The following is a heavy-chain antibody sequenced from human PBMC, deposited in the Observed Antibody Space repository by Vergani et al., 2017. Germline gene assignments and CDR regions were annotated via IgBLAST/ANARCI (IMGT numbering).Heavy chain of an antibody. CDR2: VIPILDTP. D-gene: IGHD3-16*01. V-gene: IGHV1-69*01. Sequence: QVILEQSGPEVKKPGSSVMVSCKASGGRFNRHAISWVRQAPGQGLEWMGGVIPILDTPNYAQNFRGRVSITADESTSTAYMELTSLTSDDTAVYFCAGDPAGLFFYDSWGQGTLITVSS. CDR1: GGRFNRHA. CDR3: AGDPAGLFFYDS. J-gene: IGHJ4*02.